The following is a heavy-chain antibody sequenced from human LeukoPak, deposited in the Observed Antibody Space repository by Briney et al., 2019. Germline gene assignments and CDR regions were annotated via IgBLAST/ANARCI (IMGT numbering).Heavy chain of an antibody. J-gene: IGHJ4*02. V-gene: IGHV3-11*06. D-gene: IGHD3-10*01. CDR2: IGGNSYYT. CDR3: ARRYYGSGSSFDY. CDR1: GFTFSDYY. Sequence: PGGSLRLSCAASGFTFSDYYMSWIRQTPEKGLGWVSYIGGNSYYTNYADSVKGRFTISRDNAKNSLYLQMGNLRPEDMAVYYCARRYYGSGSSFDYWGQGTLVTVSS.